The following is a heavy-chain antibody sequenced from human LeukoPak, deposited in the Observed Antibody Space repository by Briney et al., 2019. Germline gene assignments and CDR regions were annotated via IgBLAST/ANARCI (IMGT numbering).Heavy chain of an antibody. CDR3: AKDRTNYGGNSGNWFDP. CDR1: GFSFSDYE. J-gene: IGHJ5*02. D-gene: IGHD4-23*01. V-gene: IGHV3-48*03. CDR2: ISTSGSTI. Sequence: GGSPRLSCAASGFSFSDYEMNWVRQAPGKGLEWISYISTSGSTIHYADSVKGRFTISRDNSKNSLYLQMNSLRTEDTALYYCAKDRTNYGGNSGNWFDPWGQGTLVTVSS.